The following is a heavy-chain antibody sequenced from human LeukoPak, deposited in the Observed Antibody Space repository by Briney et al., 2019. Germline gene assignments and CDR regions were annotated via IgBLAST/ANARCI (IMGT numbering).Heavy chain of an antibody. CDR2: TYYRSKWYN. V-gene: IGHV6-1*01. Sequence: SQTLSLTCAISGDSVSSNSAAWNWIRQSPSRGLEWLGRTYYRSKWYNDYAVSVTSRITINPDTSKNQFSLQLTSVTPEDRAVYYCAREGEHQLAYDAFDIWGQGTMVTVSS. CDR1: GDSVSSNSAA. CDR3: AREGEHQLAYDAFDI. D-gene: IGHD1-1*01. J-gene: IGHJ3*02.